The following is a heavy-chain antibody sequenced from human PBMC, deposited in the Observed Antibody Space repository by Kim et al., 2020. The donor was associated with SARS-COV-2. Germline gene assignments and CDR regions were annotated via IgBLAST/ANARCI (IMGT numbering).Heavy chain of an antibody. CDR3: ARKLNDWLDY. V-gene: IGHV1-2*06. Sequence: ASVKVSCKTSGYTFTDYYMNWVRQAPGQGLEWMGRINPYGGGTDFSQKFQGRVTLTRDTSISTVYMEIHRLTSDDTAVYYCARKLNDWLDYWGQGTPVTV. CDR1: GYTFTDYY. CDR2: INPYGGGT. D-gene: IGHD1-1*01. J-gene: IGHJ4*02.